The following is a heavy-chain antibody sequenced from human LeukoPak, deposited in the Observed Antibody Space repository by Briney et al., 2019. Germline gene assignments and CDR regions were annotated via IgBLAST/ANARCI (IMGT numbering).Heavy chain of an antibody. V-gene: IGHV4-39*01. D-gene: IGHD3-22*01. CDR3: ARRGDSSGSSLAAFDI. Sequence: SETLSLTCTVSGGSISSSSNYWGWIRQPPGKGPEWIGSIYYSGTPYYSPSLRSRVTMSVDTSKNQFSLRLSSLTAADTAVYYCARRGDSSGSSLAAFDIWGQGTMVTVSS. J-gene: IGHJ3*02. CDR2: IYYSGTP. CDR1: GGSISSSSNY.